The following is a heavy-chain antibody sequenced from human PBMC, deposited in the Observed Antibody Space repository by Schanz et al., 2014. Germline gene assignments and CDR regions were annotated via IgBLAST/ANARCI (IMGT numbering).Heavy chain of an antibody. CDR1: GFSFSIFA. J-gene: IGHJ3*01. CDR3: STDLTAVDYDAIGL. Sequence: VQLVESGGGVVQPGGSLRLSCAASGFSFSIFAMTWVRQAPGKGLEWVGRIKSKVDGGTTDNAAPVQGRFTISRDDSKNTLHLQMNSLKTEDTAVYYCSTDLTAVDYDAIGLWGQGTMVTVSS. V-gene: IGHV3-15*01. D-gene: IGHD4-17*01. CDR2: IKSKVDGGTT.